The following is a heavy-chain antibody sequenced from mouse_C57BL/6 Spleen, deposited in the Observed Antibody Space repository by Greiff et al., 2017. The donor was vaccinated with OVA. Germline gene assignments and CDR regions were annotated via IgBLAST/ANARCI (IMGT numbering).Heavy chain of an antibody. V-gene: IGHV1-22*01. D-gene: IGHD1-1*01. J-gene: IGHJ2*01. CDR3: ATKGVYYSSSHYFDY. Sequence: VQLKQSGPELVKPGASVKMSCKASGYTFTDYNMHWVKQSHGKSLEWIGYINPNNGGTSYNQKFKGKATLTVNKSSSTAYMELRSLTSEDSAVYYGATKGVYYSSSHYFDYWGQGTTLTVSS. CDR1: GYTFTDYN. CDR2: INPNNGGT.